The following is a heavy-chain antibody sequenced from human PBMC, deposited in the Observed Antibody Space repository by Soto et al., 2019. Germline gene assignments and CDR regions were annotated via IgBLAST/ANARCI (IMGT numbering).Heavy chain of an antibody. J-gene: IGHJ3*02. CDR2: ISGSGGST. Sequence: EVQLLESGGGLVQPGGSLRLSCAASGFTFSSYDMNWVRQAPGKGLEWVSGISGSGGSTDYADSVKGRFTISRDNSKHTLYLQMNSLRADDTAVYYCAKDLIGANDAFDIWGQGTMVTVSS. V-gene: IGHV3-23*01. CDR1: GFTFSSYD. CDR3: AKDLIGANDAFDI. D-gene: IGHD3-22*01.